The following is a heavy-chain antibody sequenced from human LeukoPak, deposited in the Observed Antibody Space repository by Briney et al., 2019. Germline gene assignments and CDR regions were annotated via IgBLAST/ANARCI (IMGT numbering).Heavy chain of an antibody. CDR3: ASRPFTMVRGVSTFDY. CDR2: TYHSGST. CDR1: GGSISSSNW. D-gene: IGHD3-10*01. V-gene: IGHV4-4*02. J-gene: IGHJ4*02. Sequence: PSETLSLTCAVSGGSISSSNWWSWVRQPPGKGLEWIGETYHSGSTNYNPSLKSRVTISVDKSKNQFSLKLSSVTAADTAVYYCASRPFTMVRGVSTFDYWGQGTLVTVSS.